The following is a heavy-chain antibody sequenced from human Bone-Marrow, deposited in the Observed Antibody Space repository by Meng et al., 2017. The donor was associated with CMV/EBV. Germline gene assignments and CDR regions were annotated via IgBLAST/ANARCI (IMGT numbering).Heavy chain of an antibody. D-gene: IGHD3-16*02. Sequence: SETLSLTCTVSGGAISSYYWSWIRQAPGEGLDWVGYIYYSGSTYYKPSLKSRVTMSLNASKRQFSLKLTSVTAAATAVYYCARGGGGGYHFDYWGRGTLVTVSS. CDR3: ARGGGGGYHFDY. V-gene: IGHV4-59*01. CDR1: GGAISSYY. J-gene: IGHJ4*01. CDR2: IYYSGST.